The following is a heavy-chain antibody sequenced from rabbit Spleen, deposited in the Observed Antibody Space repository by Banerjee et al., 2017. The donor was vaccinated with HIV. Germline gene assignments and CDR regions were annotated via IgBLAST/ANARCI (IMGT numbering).Heavy chain of an antibody. CDR2: IYTGNSKT. J-gene: IGHJ4*01. CDR1: GFSFSNGYD. Sequence: QEQLVESGGGLVKPQGSLTLTCKASGFSFSNGYDMCWVRQAPGKGLEWIACIYTGNSKTYYASWAKGRFTISKTSSTTVTLQMTSLTVADTATYFCARDAGRGDYIDGVFNLWGQGTLVTVS. D-gene: IGHD8-1*01. V-gene: IGHV1S45*01. CDR3: ARDAGRGDYIDGVFNL.